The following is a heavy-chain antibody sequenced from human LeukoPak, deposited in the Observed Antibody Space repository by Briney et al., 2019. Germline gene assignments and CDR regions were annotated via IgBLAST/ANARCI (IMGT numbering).Heavy chain of an antibody. CDR2: IRYDGSNK. D-gene: IGHD3-22*01. CDR3: GCDYSDSSGYYF. V-gene: IGHV3-30*02. Sequence: GGSLRLSCAASGFTFSSYGMHWVRQAPGKGLEWVAFIRYDGSNKYYADSVKGRFTISRDNSKNTLYLQMNSLRAEDTAVYYCGCDYSDSSGYYFWGQGTLVTVSS. J-gene: IGHJ4*02. CDR1: GFTFSSYG.